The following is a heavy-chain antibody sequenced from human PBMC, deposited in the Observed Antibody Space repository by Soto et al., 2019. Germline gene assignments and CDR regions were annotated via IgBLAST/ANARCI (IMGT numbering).Heavy chain of an antibody. CDR1: GGSFSGYY. CDR2: INHSGST. V-gene: IGHV4-34*01. Sequence: SETLSLTCAVYGGSFSGYYWSWIRQPPGKGLEWIGEINHSGSTNYNPSLKSRVTISVDTSKNQFSLKLSSVTAADTAVYYCARRSTGTTGYDAFDIWGQGTLVTVSS. CDR3: ARRSTGTTGYDAFDI. D-gene: IGHD1-1*01. J-gene: IGHJ3*02.